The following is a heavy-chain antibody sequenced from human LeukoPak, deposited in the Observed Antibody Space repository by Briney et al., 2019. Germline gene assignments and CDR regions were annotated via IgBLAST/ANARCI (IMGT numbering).Heavy chain of an antibody. CDR1: GYTFTSYG. V-gene: IGHV1-18*01. CDR3: AREAVVPAAIFLDY. J-gene: IGHJ4*02. Sequence: ASVKGSCKASGYTFTSYGISWVRQAPGQGLEWMGWISAYNGNTNYAQKLQGRVTMTTDTSTSTAYMELRSLRSDDTAVYYCAREAVVPAAIFLDYWGQGTLVTVSS. CDR2: ISAYNGNT. D-gene: IGHD2-2*02.